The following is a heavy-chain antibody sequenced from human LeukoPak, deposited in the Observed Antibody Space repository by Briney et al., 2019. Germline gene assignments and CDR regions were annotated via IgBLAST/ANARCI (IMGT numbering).Heavy chain of an antibody. Sequence: GGSLRLSXAASGFTFSRYGMHWVRQAPGKGLEWVAFIRYDGSNKYYADSVKGRFTISRDNSKNTLYLQMNSLRAEDTAVYYCAKDLNWAFDYWGQGTLVTVSS. CDR3: AKDLNWAFDY. D-gene: IGHD7-27*01. CDR1: GFTFSRYG. V-gene: IGHV3-30*02. CDR2: IRYDGSNK. J-gene: IGHJ4*02.